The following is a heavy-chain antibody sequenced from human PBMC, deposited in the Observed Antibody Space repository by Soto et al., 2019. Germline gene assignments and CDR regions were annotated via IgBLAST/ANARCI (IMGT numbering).Heavy chain of an antibody. CDR1: GLTLSSYA. J-gene: IGHJ4*02. CDR2: ISGSGGSK. Sequence: EVQLLESGGALVQLGGSLNPSFAAPGLTLSSYALSWAGRAPGRGLEWVSAISGSGGSKYYADSVKGRFTISRDNSKNTLYLQMNSLRAEDTAVYYCAKDWGANSIYFDYWGQGTLVTVSS. CDR3: AKDWGANSIYFDY. D-gene: IGHD3-16*01. V-gene: IGHV3-23*01.